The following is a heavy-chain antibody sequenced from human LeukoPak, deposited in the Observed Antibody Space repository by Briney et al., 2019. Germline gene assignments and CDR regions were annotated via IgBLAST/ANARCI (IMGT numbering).Heavy chain of an antibody. V-gene: IGHV2-5*01. J-gene: IGHJ5*02. CDR1: GFSLRTSGGG. D-gene: IGHD3-3*01. Sequence: SGPTLLQPTPTLTLTCTFSGFSLRTSGGGVGWIRLPPGKALEWLPLIYWNDDKRYSPSLKSRLTITTDTSKTHVVLTMTNMEPVDTATYYCAHRPRQWGRFLEWLLVPWFDPWGQGTLVTVSS. CDR2: IYWNDDK. CDR3: AHRPRQWGRFLEWLLVPWFDP.